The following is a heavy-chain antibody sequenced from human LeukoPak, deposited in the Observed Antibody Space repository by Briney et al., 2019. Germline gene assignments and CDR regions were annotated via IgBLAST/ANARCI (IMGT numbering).Heavy chain of an antibody. V-gene: IGHV4-39*01. CDR3: ARHIIYPPRTRDGYRTAFDI. CDR2: IYYSGST. D-gene: IGHD5-24*01. J-gene: IGHJ3*02. Sequence: SETLSLTCTVSGGSISSSSYYWGWIRQPPGKGLEWIGSIYYSGSTYYNPSLKSRVTISVDTSKNQFSLKLSSVTAADTAVYYCARHIIYPPRTRDGYRTAFDIWGQGTMVTVSS. CDR1: GGSISSSSYY.